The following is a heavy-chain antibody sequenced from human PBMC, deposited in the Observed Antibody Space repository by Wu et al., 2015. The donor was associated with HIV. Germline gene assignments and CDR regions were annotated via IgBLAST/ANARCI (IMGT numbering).Heavy chain of an antibody. D-gene: IGHD1-1*01. CDR1: GYRFTVYG. CDR2: INDDTGDT. J-gene: IGHJ4*02. V-gene: IGHV1-18*03. CDR3: VRRQNWNLNNYHFDY. Sequence: QVDLVQSGAELKKPGASVRVSCKASGYRFTVYGITWVRQAPGQGLEWMGWINDDTGDTKYAQRFQGRVTMTRDTSISTAYMELRRLTSDDLAVYYCVRRQNWNLNNYHFDYWGQGTLVTVSS.